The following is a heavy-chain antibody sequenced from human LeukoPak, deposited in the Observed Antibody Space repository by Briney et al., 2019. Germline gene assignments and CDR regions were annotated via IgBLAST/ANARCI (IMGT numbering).Heavy chain of an antibody. V-gene: IGHV4-4*02. Sequence: SGTLSLTCAVSGGSGGSISSSNYWSWVRQPPGKGLEWIGEIYHSGTTNYDPSLKSRVTISIDTSRNQFPLRLTSVTAADTAVYYCANKVYCSTTSCYHAGYWGQGTLVTVSS. CDR3: ANKVYCSTTSCYHAGY. J-gene: IGHJ4*02. CDR1: GGSGGSISSSNY. CDR2: IYHSGTT. D-gene: IGHD2-2*01.